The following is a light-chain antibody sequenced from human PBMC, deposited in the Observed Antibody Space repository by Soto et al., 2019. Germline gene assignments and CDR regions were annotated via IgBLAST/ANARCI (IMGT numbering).Light chain of an antibody. V-gene: IGKV1-5*03. CDR1: KTISSW. Sequence: DIQMTRSPSTLSGSLGDRVTITCGASKTISSWLAWYQQKPVKAPKRLIYKASTLKSGVPSRFSGSGSGTEFTLTISSLQPDDFATYYCQHYNSYSEAFGQGTKVDIK. CDR2: KAS. CDR3: QHYNSYSEA. J-gene: IGKJ1*01.